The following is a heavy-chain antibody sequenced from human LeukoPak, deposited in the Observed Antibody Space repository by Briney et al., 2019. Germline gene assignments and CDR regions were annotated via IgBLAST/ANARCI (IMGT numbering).Heavy chain of an antibody. V-gene: IGHV3-48*04. CDR1: GFTFSSYS. Sequence: GGSLRLSCTASGFTFSSYSMNWVRQAPGKRLEWLSYITSSSSSIFYADSVKGRFTISGDNAKSSLYLQMNSLRVEDTAVYYCARDRPESGYDNDYWGQGTLVTVSS. CDR3: ARDRPESGYDNDY. CDR2: ITSSSSSI. J-gene: IGHJ4*02. D-gene: IGHD5-12*01.